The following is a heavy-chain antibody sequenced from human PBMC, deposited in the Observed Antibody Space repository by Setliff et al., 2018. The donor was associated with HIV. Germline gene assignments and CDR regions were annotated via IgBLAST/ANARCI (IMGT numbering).Heavy chain of an antibody. CDR2: IYTRGST. CDR3: VRSGCNGNICYDSRGWLDS. CDR1: GGSISSGSYY. J-gene: IGHJ5*01. D-gene: IGHD5-12*01. V-gene: IGHV4-61*02. Sequence: SETLSLTCNVSGGSISSGSYYWTWVRQPDGKGLEWIGRIYTRGSTKYSPTFESRVTMSLDTSKNQFSLNLRSVTAADTALYYCVRSGCNGNICYDSRGWLDSWGQGTQVTVSS.